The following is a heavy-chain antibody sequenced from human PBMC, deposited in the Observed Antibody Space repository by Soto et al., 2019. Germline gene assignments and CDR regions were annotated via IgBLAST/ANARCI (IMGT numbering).Heavy chain of an antibody. Sequence: ASVKVSCKASGYTFTSYDINWVRQATGQGLEWMGWMDPNSGNTGYAQKFQGRVTMTRNTSISTAYMELSSLRSEDTAVYYCASSGRGYDFWSGYYPNWFDPWGQGTLVTVSS. CDR2: MDPNSGNT. V-gene: IGHV1-8*01. J-gene: IGHJ5*02. CDR3: ASSGRGYDFWSGYYPNWFDP. D-gene: IGHD3-3*01. CDR1: GYTFTSYD.